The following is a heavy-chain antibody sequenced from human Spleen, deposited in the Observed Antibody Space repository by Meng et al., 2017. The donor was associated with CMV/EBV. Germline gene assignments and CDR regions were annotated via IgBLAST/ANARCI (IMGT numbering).Heavy chain of an antibody. D-gene: IGHD5-18*01. CDR1: GYSFTSHW. V-gene: IGHV5-51*01. Sequence: GESLKISCKGSGYSFTSHWIVWVRQMPGKGLEWMGSIHPGDSNTRYSPSFQGQVTILVDESISTAYLQWSSLKASDTAMYYCARQVDLAMFYDYWGQGTLVTVSS. CDR3: ARQVDLAMFYDY. J-gene: IGHJ4*02. CDR2: IHPGDSNT.